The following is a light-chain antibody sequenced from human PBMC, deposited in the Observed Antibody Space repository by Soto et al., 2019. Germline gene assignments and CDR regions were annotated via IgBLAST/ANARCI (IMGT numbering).Light chain of an antibody. CDR2: DVS. V-gene: IGLV2-14*01. CDR1: SSDDGGYNY. J-gene: IGLJ1*01. Sequence: QSALTQPASVSGSPGQSINISCTGTSSDDGGYNYVSWYQQHPGKAPKLMIYDVSNRPSGVSNRFSGSKSGNTASLTISGLQAEDEADYYCSSYTSSTTPLYVFGTGTKLTVL. CDR3: SSYTSSTTPLYV.